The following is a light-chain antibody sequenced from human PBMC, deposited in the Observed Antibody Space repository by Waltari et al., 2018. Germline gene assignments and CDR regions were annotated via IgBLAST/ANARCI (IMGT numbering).Light chain of an antibody. CDR2: WAS. V-gene: IGKV4-1*01. CDR1: QNIFHSSKNKDL. J-gene: IGKJ4*01. Sequence: DIVMTQSPDSLTVSLGERATIHCRSNQNIFHSSKNKDLLAWYQPKPGQPPRLLISWASVREPGVPDRFTGRGSGTDFTLNIASLQAEDVAIYYCQQYSSAVSFGGGTKV. CDR3: QQYSSAVS.